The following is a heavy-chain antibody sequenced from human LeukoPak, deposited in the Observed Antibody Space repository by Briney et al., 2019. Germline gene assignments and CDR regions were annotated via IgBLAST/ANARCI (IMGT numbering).Heavy chain of an antibody. Sequence: GGSLRLSCAASGFTFSSYAMSWVRQAPGKGLEWVSAISGSGGRTFYADSVKGWFTISRDNSKNTLYLQMNSLRAEDTAVYYCAKGDFSGGSCVLFDYGGQGTLVTVSS. J-gene: IGHJ4*02. V-gene: IGHV3-23*01. CDR1: GFTFSSYA. CDR2: ISGSGGRT. CDR3: AKGDFSGGSCVLFDY. D-gene: IGHD2-15*01.